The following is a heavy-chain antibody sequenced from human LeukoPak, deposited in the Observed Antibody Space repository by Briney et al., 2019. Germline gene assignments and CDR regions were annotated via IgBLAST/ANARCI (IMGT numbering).Heavy chain of an antibody. J-gene: IGHJ5*02. CDR2: IYYSGST. V-gene: IGHV4-39*01. CDR1: GGSISSSSYY. CDR3: ARSPAGGSSSWYWFDP. Sequence: SETLSLTCTVSGGSISSSSYYWGWIRQLPGKGLEWIGSIYYSGSTYYNPSLKSRVTISVDTSKNQFSLKLSSVTAADTAVYYCARSPAGGSSSWYWFDPWGQGTLVTASS. D-gene: IGHD6-13*01.